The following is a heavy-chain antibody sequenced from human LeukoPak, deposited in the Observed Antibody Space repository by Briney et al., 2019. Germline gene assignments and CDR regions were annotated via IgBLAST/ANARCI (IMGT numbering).Heavy chain of an antibody. Sequence: SETLSLTCTVSGGSISSGDYYWSWIRQPPGKGLEWIGYIYYSGSTYYNPSLKSRVTISVDTSKNQFSLKLTSVTAADTAVYYCARATTIKGWFDPWGQGTLVTVSS. CDR3: ARATTIKGWFDP. V-gene: IGHV4-30-4*01. CDR1: GGSISSGDYY. CDR2: IYYSGST. J-gene: IGHJ5*02. D-gene: IGHD1-14*01.